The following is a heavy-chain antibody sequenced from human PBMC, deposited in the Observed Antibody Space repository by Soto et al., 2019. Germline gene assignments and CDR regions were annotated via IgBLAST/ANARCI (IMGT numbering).Heavy chain of an antibody. CDR3: ANGDYVGYFQH. J-gene: IGHJ1*01. CDR2: ISGSGGST. Sequence: GGSLRLSCAASGFTFSSYAMSWVRQAPGKGLEWVSAISGSGGSTYYADSVKGRFTISRDNSKNTLYLQMNSLRAEDTAVYYCANGDYVGYFQHWGQGTLVTVSS. D-gene: IGHD4-17*01. CDR1: GFTFSSYA. V-gene: IGHV3-23*01.